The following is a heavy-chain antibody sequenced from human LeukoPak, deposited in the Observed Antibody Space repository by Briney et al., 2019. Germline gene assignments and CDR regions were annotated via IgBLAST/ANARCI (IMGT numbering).Heavy chain of an antibody. J-gene: IGHJ4*02. D-gene: IGHD6-19*01. CDR1: GFTFSSYG. CDR2: ISYDGSNK. Sequence: GGSLRLSCAASGFTFSSYGMHWVRQAPGKGLEWVAVISYDGSNKYYADSVKGRFTISRDNSKNTLYLQMNSLRAEDTAVYYCARDFGSGWYIFDYWGQGTLVTVSS. V-gene: IGHV3-30*19. CDR3: ARDFGSGWYIFDY.